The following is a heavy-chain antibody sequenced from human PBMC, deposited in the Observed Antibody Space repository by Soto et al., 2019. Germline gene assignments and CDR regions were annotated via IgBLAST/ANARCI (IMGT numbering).Heavy chain of an antibody. CDR2: INHSGST. CDR1: GGSFSGYY. V-gene: IGHV4-34*01. Sequence: SETLSLTCAVYGGSFSGYYWSWIRQPPGKGLEWIGEINHSGSTNYNPSLKSRVTISVDTSKNQFSLKLSSVTAADTAVYYCARSTRKGGRDGYKSRYYFDYWGQGTLVTVS. D-gene: IGHD5-12*01. J-gene: IGHJ4*02. CDR3: ARSTRKGGRDGYKSRYYFDY.